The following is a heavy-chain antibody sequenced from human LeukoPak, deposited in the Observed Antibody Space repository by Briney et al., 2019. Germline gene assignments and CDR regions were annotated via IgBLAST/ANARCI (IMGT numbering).Heavy chain of an antibody. CDR1: GGSISSSSYY. CDR2: IYYSGST. CDR3: ATQSLHYGDYEGYNWYDP. V-gene: IGHV4-39*07. D-gene: IGHD4-17*01. Sequence: SETLSLTCTVSGGSISSSSYYWGWIRQPPGKGLEWIGSIYYSGSTYYNPSLKSRVTISVDTSKNQFSLKLSSVTAADTAVYYCATQSLHYGDYEGYNWYDPWGQGTLVTVSS. J-gene: IGHJ5*02.